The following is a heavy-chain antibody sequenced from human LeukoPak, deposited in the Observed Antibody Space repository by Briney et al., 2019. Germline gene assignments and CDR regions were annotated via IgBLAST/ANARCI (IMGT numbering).Heavy chain of an antibody. CDR1: GFTFSSYG. D-gene: IGHD3-3*01. CDR2: ISYDGSNK. J-gene: IGHJ6*02. Sequence: PGGSLRLSCAASGFTFSSYGMHWVRQAPGKGLEWVAIISYDGSNKYYADSVKGRFTISRDNSKNTLYLQMNSLRAEDTAVYYCAKARRIWNPYYGMDVWGQGTTVTVSS. CDR3: AKARRIWNPYYGMDV. V-gene: IGHV3-30*18.